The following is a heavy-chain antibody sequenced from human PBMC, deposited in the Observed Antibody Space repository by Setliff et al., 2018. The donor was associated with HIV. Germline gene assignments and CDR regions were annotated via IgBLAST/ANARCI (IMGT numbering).Heavy chain of an antibody. CDR3: ARVYYGSGWGIRDAFDI. J-gene: IGHJ3*02. CDR2: INPSGGST. V-gene: IGHV1-46*01. CDR1: GYTFTRYY. Sequence: GASVKVSCKASGYTFTRYYMHWVRQAPGQGLEWMGIINPSGGSTSYPQKFQGRVTMTRDTSTTTVYMELSSLRFEDTAVYYCARVYYGSGWGIRDAFDIWGQGTMVTVSS. D-gene: IGHD3-10*01.